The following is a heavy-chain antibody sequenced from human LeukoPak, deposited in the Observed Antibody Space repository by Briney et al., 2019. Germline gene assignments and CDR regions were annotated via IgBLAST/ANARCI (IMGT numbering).Heavy chain of an antibody. V-gene: IGHV4-59*08. CDR1: GGSINSYY. CDR2: IYYSGTT. CDR3: ARRVGNYFDY. J-gene: IGHJ4*02. D-gene: IGHD3-10*01. Sequence: PSETLSLTCTVSGGSINSYYWSWIRQPPGKGLEWIGYIYYSGTTNYNPSPKSRVTISVDTSKNQFSLKLSSVTAADTAVYYCARRVGNYFDYWGQGTLVTVSS.